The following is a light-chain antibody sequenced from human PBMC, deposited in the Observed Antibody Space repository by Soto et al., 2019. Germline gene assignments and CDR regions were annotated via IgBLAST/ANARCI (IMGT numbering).Light chain of an antibody. CDR2: AAS. V-gene: IGKV1-8*01. CDR3: QQYYHYRT. Sequence: AIRMTQSPSSLSASTGDRVTITCRASQGISSYLVWYQQKPGKAPKLLIYAASTLQSGVPSRFSGSGSGTDFTLTISCLQSEDFATYYCQQYYHYRTFGQGTKVEIK. CDR1: QGISSY. J-gene: IGKJ1*01.